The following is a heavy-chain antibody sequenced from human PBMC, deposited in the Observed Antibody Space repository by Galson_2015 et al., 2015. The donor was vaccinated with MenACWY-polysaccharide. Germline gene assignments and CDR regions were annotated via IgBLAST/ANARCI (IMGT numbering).Heavy chain of an antibody. V-gene: IGHV3-9*01. CDR3: AKDIFTDYYDSSGYYDY. J-gene: IGHJ4*02. CDR1: GFTFDDYA. CDR2: ISWNSGSI. Sequence: SLRLSCAASGFTFDDYAMHWVRQAPGKGLEWVSGISWNSGSIGYADSVKGRFTISRDNAKNSLYLQMNSLRAEDTALYYCAKDIFTDYYDSSGYYDYWGQGTLVTGSS. D-gene: IGHD3-22*01.